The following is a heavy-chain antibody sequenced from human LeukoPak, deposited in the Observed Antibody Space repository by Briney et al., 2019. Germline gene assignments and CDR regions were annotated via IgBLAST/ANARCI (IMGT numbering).Heavy chain of an antibody. CDR2: INHSGST. V-gene: IGHV4-34*01. CDR3: ASTLGGYSSSWYSWFDP. Sequence: SETLSLTCAVYGGSFSSYYWSWIRQPPGKGLEWIGEINHSGSTNYNPSLKSRVTISVDTSKNQFSLKLSSVTAADTAVYYCASTLGGYSSSWYSWFDPWGQGTLVTVSS. J-gene: IGHJ5*02. CDR1: GGSFSSYY. D-gene: IGHD6-13*01.